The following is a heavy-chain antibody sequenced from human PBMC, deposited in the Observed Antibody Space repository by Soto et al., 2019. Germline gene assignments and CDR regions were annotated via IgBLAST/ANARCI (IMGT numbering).Heavy chain of an antibody. CDR1: GFTFDDYA. D-gene: IGHD6-6*01. Sequence: EVQLVESGGGLVQPGRSLRLSCAASGFTFDDYAMHWVRQAPGKGLEWVSGISWNSGSIGYADSVKGRFTISRDNAKNSLYLHMNSLRAEDTALYYCAKDRPPHSSSKAFDIWGQGTMVTVSS. J-gene: IGHJ3*02. V-gene: IGHV3-9*01. CDR3: AKDRPPHSSSKAFDI. CDR2: ISWNSGSI.